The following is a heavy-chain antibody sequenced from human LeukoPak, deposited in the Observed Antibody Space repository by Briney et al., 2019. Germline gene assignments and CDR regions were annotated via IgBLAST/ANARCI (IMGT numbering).Heavy chain of an antibody. V-gene: IGHV3-7*01. CDR3: AREGDTHYYVAY. D-gene: IGHD2-21*02. CDR2: IKQDGSEK. Sequence: GGSLRLSCAGSGFMFSNYWMTWVRQAPGKGLEWVANIKQDGSEKYYVDSVKGRFTISRDNAKNSLYLQMNSLRAEDTAVYYCAREGDTHYYVAYWGQGTLVTVSS. J-gene: IGHJ4*02. CDR1: GFMFSNYW.